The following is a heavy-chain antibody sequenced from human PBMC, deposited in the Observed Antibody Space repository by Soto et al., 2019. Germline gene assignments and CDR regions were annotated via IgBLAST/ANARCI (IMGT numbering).Heavy chain of an antibody. V-gene: IGHV3-21*01. CDR1: GFTFSSYS. CDR2: IRSSSYI. CDR3: AREEDGYNTGLDY. Sequence: GGSLRLSCAASGFTFSSYSMNWVRQAPGKGLEWVSSIRSSSYIYYADSVKGRFTISRDNVKNSLYLQMNSLRAEDTAVYYCAREEDGYNTGLDYWGQGTLVTVSS. D-gene: IGHD5-12*01. J-gene: IGHJ4*02.